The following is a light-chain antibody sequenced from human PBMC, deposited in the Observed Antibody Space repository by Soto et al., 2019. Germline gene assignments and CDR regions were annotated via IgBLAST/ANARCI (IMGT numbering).Light chain of an antibody. CDR1: SSNVGSNT. V-gene: IGLV1-44*01. Sequence: QSVLTQPPSVSGTPGQRVTISCSGSSSNVGSNTVNWYQQLPGTAPKLLIYSSNQRPSGVPDRFSGSKSGTLASLAISGLQSEDEADYYCAARDDTLNGAVFGGGTKLTVL. J-gene: IGLJ3*02. CDR2: SSN. CDR3: AARDDTLNGAV.